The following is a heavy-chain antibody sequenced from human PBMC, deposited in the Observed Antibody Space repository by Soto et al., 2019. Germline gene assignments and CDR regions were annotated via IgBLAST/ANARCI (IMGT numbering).Heavy chain of an antibody. CDR3: ASRYSYSSGWYRKGFDP. CDR2: INHSGST. V-gene: IGHV4-34*01. J-gene: IGHJ5*02. D-gene: IGHD6-19*01. CDR1: GGSFSGYY. Sequence: SETLSLTCAVYGGSFSGYYWSWIRQPPGKGLEWIGEINHSGSTNYNPSLKSRVTISVDTSKNQFSLKLSSVTAADTAVYYCASRYSYSSGWYRKGFDPWGQGTLVTVSS.